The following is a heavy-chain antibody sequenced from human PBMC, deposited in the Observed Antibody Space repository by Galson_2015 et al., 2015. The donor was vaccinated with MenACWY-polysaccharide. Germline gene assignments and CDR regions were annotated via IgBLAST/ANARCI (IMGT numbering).Heavy chain of an antibody. CDR2: MNPNSGNT. V-gene: IGHV1-8*01. Sequence: SVKVSCKASGYTFTSYDINWVRQATGQGLEWMGWMNPNSGNTGYAQKFQGRVTMTRNTSISTAYMELSSLRSEDTAVYYCARGGYDSSGYYYVGIDPWGQGTLVTVSS. CDR1: GYTFTSYD. J-gene: IGHJ5*02. D-gene: IGHD3-22*01. CDR3: ARGGYDSSGYYYVGIDP.